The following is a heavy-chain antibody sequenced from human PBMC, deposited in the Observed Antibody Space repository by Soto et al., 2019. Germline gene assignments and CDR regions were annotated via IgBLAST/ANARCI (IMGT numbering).Heavy chain of an antibody. J-gene: IGHJ6*02. D-gene: IGHD6-13*01. CDR1: GDSVSSNSAA. CDR2: TYYRSKWYN. V-gene: IGHV6-1*01. Sequence: SQTLSLTCAISGDSVSSNSAAWNWIRQSPSRGLEWLGRTYYRSKWYNDYAVSVKSRITINPDTSKNQFSLQLNSVTPEDTAVYYCARRLSYSSSQRDYYYGMDVWGQGTTVTSP. CDR3: ARRLSYSSSQRDYYYGMDV.